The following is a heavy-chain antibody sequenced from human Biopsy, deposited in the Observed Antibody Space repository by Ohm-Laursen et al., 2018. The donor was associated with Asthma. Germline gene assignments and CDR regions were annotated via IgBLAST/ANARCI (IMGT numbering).Heavy chain of an antibody. V-gene: IGHV4-39*01. CDR2: IYYSGST. Sequence: SDTLSLTCTVSGGSISSGAYYWSWIRQPPGKGLEWIGSIYYSGSTYYNPSLKSRVTISVDTSKNQFSLKLSSVTAADTAVYYCARQGYDFWSGYFDAFDIWGQGTMVTVSS. CDR1: GGSISSGAYY. J-gene: IGHJ3*02. CDR3: ARQGYDFWSGYFDAFDI. D-gene: IGHD3-3*01.